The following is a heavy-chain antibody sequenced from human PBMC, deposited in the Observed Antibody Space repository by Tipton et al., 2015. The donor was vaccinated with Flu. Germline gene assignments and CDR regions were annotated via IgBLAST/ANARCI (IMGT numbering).Heavy chain of an antibody. CDR2: IYYSGSP. CDR3: GRVPLWFGELPSYGMDV. Sequence: TLSLTCTVSGGSVSSSSYYWGWIRQPPGKGLEWIGSIYYSGSPNYNPSLKSRVTISVDTSKNQFSLKLTSVTAADTAVYYCGRVPLWFGELPSYGMDVWGQGITVTVSS. V-gene: IGHV4-39*07. J-gene: IGHJ6*02. CDR1: GGSVSSSSYY. D-gene: IGHD3-10*01.